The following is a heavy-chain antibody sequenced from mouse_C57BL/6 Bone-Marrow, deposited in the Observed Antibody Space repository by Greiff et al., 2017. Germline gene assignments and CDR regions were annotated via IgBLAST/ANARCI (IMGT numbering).Heavy chain of an antibody. CDR1: GFSFNTYA. J-gene: IGHJ4*01. CDR3: VGRNYAMDY. V-gene: IGHV10-1*01. Sequence: EVHVVESGGGLVQPKGSLKLSCAASGFSFNTYAMHWVRQAPGKGLEWVARIRSKSNNYATYYADSVKDRFTISRDDSESMLYLQMNNLKTEDTSMYYCVGRNYAMDYWGQGTSVTVSS. CDR2: IRSKSNNYAT.